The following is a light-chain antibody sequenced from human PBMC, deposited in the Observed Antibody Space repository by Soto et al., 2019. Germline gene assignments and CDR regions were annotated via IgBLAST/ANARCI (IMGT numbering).Light chain of an antibody. J-gene: IGKJ1*01. CDR2: LGS. CDR1: QSLLHSNGYNY. Sequence: DIVMTQSPLSLPVTPGEPASISCRSSQSLLHSNGYNYLDWYLQKPGQSPQLLIYLGSNRASGVPDRFSGSGSGTDFTLKISRAAAEDVGVYYCMQALQTPWTFGQGTKVEIK. CDR3: MQALQTPWT. V-gene: IGKV2-28*01.